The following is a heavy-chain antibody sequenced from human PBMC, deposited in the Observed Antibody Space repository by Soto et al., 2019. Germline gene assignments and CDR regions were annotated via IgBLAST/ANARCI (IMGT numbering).Heavy chain of an antibody. V-gene: IGHV3-30-3*01. Sequence: QVQLVESGGGVVQPGRYLRLSCAASGFTFSSYAMHWVRQAPGKGLEWVAVISYDGSNKYYADSVKGRFTISRDNSKNTLYLQMNSLRAEDTAVYYCARWEDWNEVGGFDYWGQGTLVSVSS. CDR1: GFTFSSYA. D-gene: IGHD1-1*01. J-gene: IGHJ4*02. CDR3: ARWEDWNEVGGFDY. CDR2: ISYDGSNK.